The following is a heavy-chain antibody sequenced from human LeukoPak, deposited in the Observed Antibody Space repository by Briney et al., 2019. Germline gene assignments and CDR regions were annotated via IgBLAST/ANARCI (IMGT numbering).Heavy chain of an antibody. Sequence: SVKVSCKASGGTFSSYAISWVRQAPGQGLEWMGGIIPIFGTANYAQKFQGRVTITADESTSTAYMELSGLRSEDTAVYYCARAYSSSSFGGFDPWGQGTLVTVSS. CDR2: IIPIFGTA. D-gene: IGHD6-13*01. V-gene: IGHV1-69*01. CDR3: ARAYSSSSFGGFDP. CDR1: GGTFSSYA. J-gene: IGHJ5*02.